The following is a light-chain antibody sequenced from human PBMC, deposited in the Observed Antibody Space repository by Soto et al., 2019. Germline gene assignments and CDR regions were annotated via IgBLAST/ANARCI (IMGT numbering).Light chain of an antibody. J-gene: IGKJ1*01. CDR3: QQYNSYSQT. Sequence: IHMTQSPSTLSASVGDKTTITCRASQSISNWLAWYQQKPGKAPKLLIYDASTLESGVPSRFSGSGSGTEFTLTISSLQPDDFATYYCQQYNSYSQTFGQGTKVDIK. CDR2: DAS. V-gene: IGKV1-5*01. CDR1: QSISNW.